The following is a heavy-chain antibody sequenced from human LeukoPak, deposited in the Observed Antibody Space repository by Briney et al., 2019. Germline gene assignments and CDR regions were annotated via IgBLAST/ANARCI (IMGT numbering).Heavy chain of an antibody. CDR2: IYYSGTT. CDR1: GASFNIYY. CDR3: ARGGFSGGILRYFDL. V-gene: IGHV4-59*01. Sequence: PSETLSLTCTVSGASFNIYYWSWIRQPPGKGLEWIGYIYYSGTTNYNPSLKSRFTISVDTSKNQFSLNLRSVTAADTAVYYCARGGFSGGILRYFDLWGRGDLVSVSS. J-gene: IGHJ2*01. D-gene: IGHD2-15*01.